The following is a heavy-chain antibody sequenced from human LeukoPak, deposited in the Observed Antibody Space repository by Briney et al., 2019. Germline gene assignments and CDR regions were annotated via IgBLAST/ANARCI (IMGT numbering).Heavy chain of an antibody. J-gene: IGHJ6*03. V-gene: IGHV3-13*01. D-gene: IGHD2-15*01. CDR2: IGTAGDT. CDR1: GFTFSSYD. Sequence: GGSLRLSCAASGFTFSSYDMHWVRQATGKGLEWVSAIGTAGDTYYPGSVKGRFTISRENAKNSLYLQMNSQRAGDTAVYYCARALLGYCSGGSCYSTYYMDVWGKGTTVTVSS. CDR3: ARALLGYCSGGSCYSTYYMDV.